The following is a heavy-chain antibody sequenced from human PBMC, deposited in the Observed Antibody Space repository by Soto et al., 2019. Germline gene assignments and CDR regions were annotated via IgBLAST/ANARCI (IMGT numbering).Heavy chain of an antibody. V-gene: IGHV4-31*03. D-gene: IGHD2-15*01. CDR3: ARDIFRGANDL. J-gene: IGHJ5*02. Sequence: QVQPQESGPGLVEPSQTLSLTCTVSGGSISSGTYYWSWIRQYPGKGLEWIGYIYHSGSSYYNPSLESRVSISVDTSKNHFSLYLNSVTAAATAVYYCARDIFRGANDLWGQGTLVTVSS. CDR2: IYHSGSS. CDR1: GGSISSGTYY.